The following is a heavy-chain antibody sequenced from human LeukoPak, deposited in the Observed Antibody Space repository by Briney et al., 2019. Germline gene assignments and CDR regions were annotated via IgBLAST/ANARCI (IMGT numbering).Heavy chain of an antibody. CDR2: INHNGNVN. CDR1: GFTFSSYW. Sequence: PGGSLRLSCAASGFTFSSYWMNWARQAPGKGLEWVASINHNGNVNYYVDSVKGRFTISRENSKNTLYLQMNSLRAKDTAVYYCARHSYSRYYYGMDVWGQGTTVTVSS. CDR3: ARHSYSRYYYGMDV. D-gene: IGHD2-15*01. V-gene: IGHV3-7*03. J-gene: IGHJ6*02.